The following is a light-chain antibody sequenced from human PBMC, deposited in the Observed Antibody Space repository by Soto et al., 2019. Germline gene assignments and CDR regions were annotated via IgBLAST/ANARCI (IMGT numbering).Light chain of an antibody. CDR2: GVS. J-gene: IGLJ1*01. CDR3: SSYSSSRTLYV. V-gene: IGLV2-14*01. Sequence: QSALTQPASVSGSPGQSITISCTGTSSDVGGYDYVSWYQQHPGTAPKLMIYGVSNRPSGVSARFSGSKSGNTASLTISGLQAEDEADYYCSSYSSSRTLYVFGAGTKLTVL. CDR1: SSDVGGYDY.